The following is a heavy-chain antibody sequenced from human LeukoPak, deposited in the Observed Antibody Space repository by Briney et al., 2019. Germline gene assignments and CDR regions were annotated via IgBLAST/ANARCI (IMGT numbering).Heavy chain of an antibody. Sequence: PGGSLRLSCAASGFTFSNAWMNWVRQAPGKGLEWVSAISGSGGSTYYADSVKGRFTISRDNSKNTLYLQMNSLRAEDTAVYYCETHSSGWYFFDYWGQGTLVTVSS. V-gene: IGHV3-23*01. CDR2: ISGSGGST. J-gene: IGHJ4*02. D-gene: IGHD6-19*01. CDR1: GFTFSNAW. CDR3: ETHSSGWYFFDY.